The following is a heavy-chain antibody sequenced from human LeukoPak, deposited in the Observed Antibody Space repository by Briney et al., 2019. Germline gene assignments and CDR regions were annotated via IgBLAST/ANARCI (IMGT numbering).Heavy chain of an antibody. CDR1: GFXFSSYA. Sequence: GGSLRLSCAASGFXFSSYAMSRVRQAPGKGLEWVSAISGSGGSTYYADSVKGRFTISRDNSKNTLYLQMNSLRAEDTAVYYCAKDSDSGSYYVDYWGQGTLVTVSS. D-gene: IGHD1-26*01. J-gene: IGHJ4*02. V-gene: IGHV3-23*01. CDR3: AKDSDSGSYYVDY. CDR2: ISGSGGST.